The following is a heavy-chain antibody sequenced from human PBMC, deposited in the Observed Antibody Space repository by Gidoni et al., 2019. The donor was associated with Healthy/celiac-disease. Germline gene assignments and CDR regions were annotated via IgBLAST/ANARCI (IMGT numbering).Heavy chain of an antibody. J-gene: IGHJ6*04. D-gene: IGHD3-9*01. CDR1: GGTLIIYA. Sequence: QVQLVQSGAEVKKPGSSVTVSCKASGGTLIIYAISWVRPAHGQGLEWMGGIIPRFGTANYAQKFQGRVTITADESTSTAYMELSSLRSEDTDVYYCARDYDILTGYAKSYGMDVWGKGTTVTVSS. CDR3: ARDYDILTGYAKSYGMDV. CDR2: IIPRFGTA. V-gene: IGHV1-69*01.